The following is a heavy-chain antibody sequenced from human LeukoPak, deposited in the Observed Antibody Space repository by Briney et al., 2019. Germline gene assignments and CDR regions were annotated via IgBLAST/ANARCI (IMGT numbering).Heavy chain of an antibody. Sequence: KPSETLSLTCTVSGGSISSSSYYWGWIRQPPGKGLEWIGSIYYSGSTYYNPSLKSRVTISVDTSKNQFSLKLSSVTAADTAVYYCARGITARSFDYWGREPWSPSPQ. V-gene: IGHV4-39*01. D-gene: IGHD6-6*01. CDR3: ARGITARSFDY. CDR1: GGSISSSSYY. J-gene: IGHJ4*02. CDR2: IYYSGST.